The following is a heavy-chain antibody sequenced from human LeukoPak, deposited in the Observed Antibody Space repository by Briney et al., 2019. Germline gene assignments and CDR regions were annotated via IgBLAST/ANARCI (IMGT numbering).Heavy chain of an antibody. CDR3: ARDHDDILTGCFEH. V-gene: IGHV4-4*07. CDR2: IYSGST. CDR1: GGSISSYY. J-gene: IGHJ5*02. D-gene: IGHD3-9*01. Sequence: SETLSLTCTVSGGSISSYYWSWIRQPAGKGLEWIGRIYSGSTNYNPSLKSRITMSVDTSKNQFSLKLSSVTAADTAVYYCARDHDDILTGCFEHWGQGALVTVSS.